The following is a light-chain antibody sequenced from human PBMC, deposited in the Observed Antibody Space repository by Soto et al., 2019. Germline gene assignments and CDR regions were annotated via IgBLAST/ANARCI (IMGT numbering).Light chain of an antibody. CDR3: QQYQNLPPLT. V-gene: IGKV3-15*01. CDR2: DAS. J-gene: IGKJ4*01. Sequence: EIVMPQAPATLSVSPGETATLSCRASQGVTLDLAWYQQKPGQAPRLLIYDASTRATGIPARFSGSGSGTEFTLTISSLQSEDFAVYYCQQYQNLPPLTFGGGTRVEIK. CDR1: QGVTLD.